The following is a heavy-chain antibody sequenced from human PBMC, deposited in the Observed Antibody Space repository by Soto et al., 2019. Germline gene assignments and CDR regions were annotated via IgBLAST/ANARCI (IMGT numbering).Heavy chain of an antibody. Sequence: EVQLWESGGGLVQPGGSLRLSCAASGFTFSSYAMSWVRQAPGKGLEWVSAISGSGGITYYADSLKGRFTISRDNAKNTLYLQMNSLRAEDTAVYYCARPMVVAATPFDYWGQGTLVTVSA. CDR3: ARPMVVAATPFDY. CDR2: ISGSGGIT. D-gene: IGHD2-15*01. V-gene: IGHV3-23*01. CDR1: GFTFSSYA. J-gene: IGHJ4*02.